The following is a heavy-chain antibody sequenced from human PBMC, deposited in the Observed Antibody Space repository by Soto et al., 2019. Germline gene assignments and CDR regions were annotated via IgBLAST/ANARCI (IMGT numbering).Heavy chain of an antibody. Sequence: QVQLVQSGAEVKRPGSSVKVSCKTSGDSFSNFAFSWVRQAPGQGLEWMGGIFPISGTSNNAQNFQGRVSITADKSASTIYMELRSLRSEDTALSYCARSTWGTYRYPGDYYYGMDVWGQGTTVTVSS. CDR1: GDSFSNFA. J-gene: IGHJ6*02. CDR2: IFPISGTS. D-gene: IGHD3-16*02. CDR3: ARSTWGTYRYPGDYYYGMDV. V-gene: IGHV1-69*06.